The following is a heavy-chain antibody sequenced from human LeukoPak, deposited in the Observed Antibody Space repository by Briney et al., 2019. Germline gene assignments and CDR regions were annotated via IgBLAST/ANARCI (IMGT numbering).Heavy chain of an antibody. J-gene: IGHJ4*02. CDR2: IIPIFGTA. CDR3: ARENSGLYDSSGYFPPYFDY. Sequence: SVKVSCKASGGTFSSYAISWVRQAPGQGLEWMGRIIPIFGTANYAQKFQGRVTITTDESTSTAYMELSSLRSEDTAVYYYARENSGLYDSSGYFPPYFDYWGQGTLVTVSS. D-gene: IGHD3-22*01. V-gene: IGHV1-69*05. CDR1: GGTFSSYA.